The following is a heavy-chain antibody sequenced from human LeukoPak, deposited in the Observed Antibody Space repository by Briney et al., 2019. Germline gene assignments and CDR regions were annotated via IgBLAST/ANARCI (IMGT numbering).Heavy chain of an antibody. CDR3: ARDWSDMSSGRSADR. J-gene: IGHJ5*02. D-gene: IGHD3-3*01. CDR2: IKRDGSEA. Sequence: QPGGSLRLSCAASGFTFTAHHMTWVRQAPGKGLEWVAMIKRDGSEAYYVDSVEGRFTISRDYANNLVFLQMNSLRAEDTAVYYCARDWSDMSSGRSADRWGQGTLVTVSS. V-gene: IGHV3-7*01. CDR1: GFTFTAHH.